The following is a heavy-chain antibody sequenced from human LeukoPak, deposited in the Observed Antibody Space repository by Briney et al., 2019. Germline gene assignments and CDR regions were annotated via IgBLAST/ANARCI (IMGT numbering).Heavy chain of an antibody. J-gene: IGHJ4*02. CDR3: AAGYYDSSGYYSPYFDY. V-gene: IGHV4-59*08. CDR2: IYYSGST. Sequence: SETLSLTCTVSGGSISSYYWSWIRQPPGKGLEWIGYIYYSGSTNYNPSLKSRVTISVDTSKNQFSLKLSSVTAADTAVYYCAAGYYDSSGYYSPYFDYWGQGTLVTVSS. CDR1: GGSISSYY. D-gene: IGHD3-22*01.